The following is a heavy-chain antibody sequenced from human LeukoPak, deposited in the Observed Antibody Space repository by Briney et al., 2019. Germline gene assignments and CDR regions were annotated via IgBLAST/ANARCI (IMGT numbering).Heavy chain of an antibody. V-gene: IGHV3-30*03. D-gene: IGHD3-3*01. J-gene: IGHJ3*02. CDR2: ISYDGSNK. Sequence: GGSLRLSCAASGFTFDDYGMSWVRQAPGKGLEWVAVISYDGSNKYYADSVKGRFTISRDNSKNTLYLQMNSLIAEDTAVYYCARDGGAFDIWGQGTMVTVSS. CDR3: ARDGGAFDI. CDR1: GFTFDDYG.